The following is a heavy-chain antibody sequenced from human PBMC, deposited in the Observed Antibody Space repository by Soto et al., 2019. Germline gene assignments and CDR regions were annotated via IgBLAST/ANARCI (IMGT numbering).Heavy chain of an antibody. J-gene: IGHJ6*02. CDR1: VDIVSSNSAA. Sequence: SQTLSLTCAISVDIVSSNSAAWDCIRQSPSRGLEWLGRTYYRSKWYNDYAVSVKSRITINPDTSKNQFSLQLNSVTPEDTAVYYCARESLGSGWYPYYYYGMDVWGQGTTVTVSS. D-gene: IGHD6-19*01. CDR3: ARESLGSGWYPYYYYGMDV. V-gene: IGHV6-1*01. CDR2: TYYRSKWYN.